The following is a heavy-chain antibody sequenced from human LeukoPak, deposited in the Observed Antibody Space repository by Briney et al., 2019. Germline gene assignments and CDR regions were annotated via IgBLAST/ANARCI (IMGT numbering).Heavy chain of an antibody. CDR2: LVTSADP. V-gene: IGHV3-13*05. D-gene: IGHD2-15*01. Sequence: GWALRLSCASSGFTFSISDMRWVRQAAGKSLDGVSALVTSADPYYPGSVTGRFVISRETARSSLYLQMNNLRAGDTAVYSCARADKGGYSDYWGRGTLVTVSS. J-gene: IGHJ4*02. CDR3: ARADKGGYSDY. CDR1: GFTFSISD.